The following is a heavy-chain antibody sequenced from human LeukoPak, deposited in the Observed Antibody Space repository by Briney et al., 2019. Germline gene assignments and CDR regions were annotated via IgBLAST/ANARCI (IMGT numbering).Heavy chain of an antibody. CDR1: GYTFTSYY. Sequence: SVKVSCKASGYTFTSYYMHWVRQAPGQGLEWMGGIIPIFGTANYAQKFQGRVTITADESTSTAYMELSSLRSEDTAVYYCAREKDSSVGGGTYYFDYWGQGTLVTVSS. CDR2: IIPIFGTA. CDR3: AREKDSSVGGGTYYFDY. D-gene: IGHD3-22*01. V-gene: IGHV1-69*13. J-gene: IGHJ4*02.